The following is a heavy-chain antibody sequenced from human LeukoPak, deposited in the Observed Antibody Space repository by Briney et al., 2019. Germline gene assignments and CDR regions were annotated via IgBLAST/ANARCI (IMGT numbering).Heavy chain of an antibody. Sequence: SETLSLTCTVSGGSVSSGSYCWSWIRQPPGKGLEWIGYIYYSGSTNYNPSLKSRVTISVDTSKNQFSLKLSSVTAADTAVYYCARESSLYDILTGYSHDAFDIWGQGTMVTVSS. J-gene: IGHJ3*02. V-gene: IGHV4-61*01. CDR3: ARESSLYDILTGYSHDAFDI. D-gene: IGHD3-9*01. CDR1: GGSVSSGSYC. CDR2: IYYSGST.